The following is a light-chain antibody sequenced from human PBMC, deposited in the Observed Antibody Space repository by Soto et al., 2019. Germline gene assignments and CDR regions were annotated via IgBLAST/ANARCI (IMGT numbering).Light chain of an antibody. CDR2: GVS. Sequence: EIVLTQSPGTLSLSPGERATLSCRASQSVSSSFLAWYQQKPGQAPRLLIYGVSSMATGIPDRFSVSGSGTDFTLTICRLDPEDFTLYYCQQYGSSPRTFGQGAKLESK. CDR3: QQYGSSPRT. J-gene: IGKJ2*01. CDR1: QSVSSSF. V-gene: IGKV3-20*01.